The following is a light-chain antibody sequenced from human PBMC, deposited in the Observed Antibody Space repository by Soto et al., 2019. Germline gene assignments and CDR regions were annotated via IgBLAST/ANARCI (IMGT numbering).Light chain of an antibody. J-gene: IGLJ3*02. Sequence: QSALTQPASVAGSPGQSITISSTGTSSDVGSYNLVSWYQQHPGKAPKLIIYEGSKRPSGVSNRFSGSKSGNTASLTISGLQAEDEADYYCCSYAGSSPVFGGGTKLTV. V-gene: IGLV2-23*01. CDR3: CSYAGSSPV. CDR2: EGS. CDR1: SSDVGSYNL.